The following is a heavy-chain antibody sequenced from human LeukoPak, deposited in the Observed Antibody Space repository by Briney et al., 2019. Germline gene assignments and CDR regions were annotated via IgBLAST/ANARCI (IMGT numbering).Heavy chain of an antibody. V-gene: IGHV4-34*01. CDR2: INHSGST. D-gene: IGHD4-17*01. CDR3: ARGPLYGDYKYFDY. CDR1: GGSFSGYY. Sequence: PSETLSLTCAVYGGSFSGYYWSWIRQPPGKGLEWIGEINHSGSTNYNPSLKSRVTISVDTSKNQFSLKLSPVTAADTAVYYCARGPLYGDYKYFDYWGQGTLVTVSS. J-gene: IGHJ4*02.